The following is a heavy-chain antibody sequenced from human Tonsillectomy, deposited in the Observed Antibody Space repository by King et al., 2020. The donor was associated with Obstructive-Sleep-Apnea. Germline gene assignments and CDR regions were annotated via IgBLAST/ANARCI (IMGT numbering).Heavy chain of an antibody. CDR1: GGSISSYY. CDR2: IFSSGGT. D-gene: IGHD3-22*01. V-gene: IGHV4-59*01. Sequence: QLQESGPGLVKPSETLSLTCTVSGGSISSYYWTWIRQPPGKGLEWIGYIFSSGGTNYNPSLKGRVTISVDASKKEFSLSLSSVTAADTAVYYCARGSGHYYDSSRPGLDVWGQGTTVTGSS. CDR3: ARGSGHYYDSSRPGLDV. J-gene: IGHJ6*02.